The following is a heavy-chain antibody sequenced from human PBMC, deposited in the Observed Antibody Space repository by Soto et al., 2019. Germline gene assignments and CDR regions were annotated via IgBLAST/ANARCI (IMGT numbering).Heavy chain of an antibody. CDR3: AREGSYCSGGSCLFFDY. J-gene: IGHJ4*02. V-gene: IGHV1-46*01. CDR2: INPSGGST. Sequence: ASVKVSCKASGYTFTSYYMHWVRQAPGQGLEWMGIINPSGGSTSYAQKFQGRVTMTRDTSTSTVYMELSSLRSEDTAGYYCAREGSYCSGGSCLFFDYWGQGTLVTVSS. D-gene: IGHD2-15*01. CDR1: GYTFTSYY.